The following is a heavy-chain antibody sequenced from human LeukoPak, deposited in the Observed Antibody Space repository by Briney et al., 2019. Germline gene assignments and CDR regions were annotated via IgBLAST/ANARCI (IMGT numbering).Heavy chain of an antibody. V-gene: IGHV3-21*01. Sequence: GGSLRLSCAASGFTFSSYSMNWVRQAPGKGLEWVSSISSSSSYIYYADSVKGRFTISRDNAKNSLYLQMNSLRAEDTAVYYCASTGGGILTGYYKDAFDIWGQGTMVTVSS. J-gene: IGHJ3*02. CDR2: ISSSSSYI. CDR1: GFTFSSYS. CDR3: ASTGGGILTGYYKDAFDI. D-gene: IGHD3-9*01.